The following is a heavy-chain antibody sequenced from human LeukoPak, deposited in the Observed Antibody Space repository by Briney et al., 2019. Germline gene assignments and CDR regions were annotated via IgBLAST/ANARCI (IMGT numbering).Heavy chain of an antibody. CDR1: GFTFSSYG. J-gene: IGHJ6*02. Sequence: GRSLRLSCAASGFTFSSYGMHWVRQAPGKGLEGVAVISYDGSNKYYADSVKGRFTISRDNSKNTLYLQMNSLRAEDTAVYYCAKDGGIVVVRGMDVWGQGTTVTVSS. D-gene: IGHD2-2*01. CDR2: ISYDGSNK. V-gene: IGHV3-30*18. CDR3: AKDGGIVVVRGMDV.